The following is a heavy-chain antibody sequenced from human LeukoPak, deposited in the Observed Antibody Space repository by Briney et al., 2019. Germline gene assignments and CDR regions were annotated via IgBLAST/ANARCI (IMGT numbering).Heavy chain of an antibody. D-gene: IGHD6-19*01. Sequence: PSETLSLTCAVYGGSFSGYYWSWIRQPPGKGLEWIGEINHSGSTNYNPSLKSRVTISVDTSKNQFPLKLSSVTAADTAVYYCAREAYSSGWYGRGPPYYYYGMDVWGQGTTVTVSS. CDR3: AREAYSSGWYGRGPPYYYYGMDV. J-gene: IGHJ6*02. CDR2: INHSGST. V-gene: IGHV4-34*01. CDR1: GGSFSGYY.